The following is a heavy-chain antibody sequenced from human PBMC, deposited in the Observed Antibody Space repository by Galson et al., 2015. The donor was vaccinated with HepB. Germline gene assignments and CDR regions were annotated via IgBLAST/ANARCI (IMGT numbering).Heavy chain of an antibody. V-gene: IGHV3-23*01. CDR3: AKDRVAQQWLPPPFFDY. J-gene: IGHJ4*02. CDR1: GFTFSSYA. Sequence: SLRLSCEASGFTFSSYAMSWVRQAPGKGLEWVSAISGSGGSTYYADSVKGRFTISRDNSKNTLYLQMNSLRAEDTAVYYCAKDRVAQQWLPPPFFDYWGQGTLVTVTS. D-gene: IGHD6-19*01. CDR2: ISGSGGST.